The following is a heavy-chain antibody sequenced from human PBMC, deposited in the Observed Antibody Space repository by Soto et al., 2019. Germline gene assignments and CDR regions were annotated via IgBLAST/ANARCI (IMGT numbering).Heavy chain of an antibody. D-gene: IGHD6-19*01. Sequence: SLRLSCAASGFTFDDYAMHWVRQAPGKGLEWVSGISWNSGSIGYADSVKGRFTISRDNAKNSLYLQMNSLRAEDTALYYCAKSYSSGPPWGDAFDIWGQGTMVTVSS. V-gene: IGHV3-9*01. CDR3: AKSYSSGPPWGDAFDI. J-gene: IGHJ3*02. CDR2: ISWNSGSI. CDR1: GFTFDDYA.